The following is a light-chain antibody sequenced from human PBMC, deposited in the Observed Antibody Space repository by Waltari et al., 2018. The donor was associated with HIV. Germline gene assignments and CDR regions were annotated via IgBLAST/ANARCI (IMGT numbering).Light chain of an antibody. CDR2: RAS. Sequence: DIQMTHYPSTLSASVGDSVSITYRAGQDIGRWLAWYQQKSGKALKLIIFRASNLQDGVPSRFSGSGSGTEFTLTISSLEPDDFATYYCQQYDISSRTFGQGTRVEI. V-gene: IGKV1-5*03. J-gene: IGKJ1*01. CDR1: QDIGRW. CDR3: QQYDISSRT.